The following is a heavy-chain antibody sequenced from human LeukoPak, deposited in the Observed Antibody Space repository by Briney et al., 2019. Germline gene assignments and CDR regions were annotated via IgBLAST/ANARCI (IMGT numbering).Heavy chain of an antibody. CDR3: ARDLGVGATHIY. CDR1: GFTLSTYT. D-gene: IGHD1-26*01. V-gene: IGHV3-48*02. Sequence: PGGSLRLSCAASGFTLSTYTMNWVRQAPGKGLQWFSYISSSSSTIYYADSVKGRFTISRDNAKNSLYLQMNSLRDEDTAVYYCARDLGVGATHIYWGQGTLVTVSS. CDR2: ISSSSSTI. J-gene: IGHJ4*02.